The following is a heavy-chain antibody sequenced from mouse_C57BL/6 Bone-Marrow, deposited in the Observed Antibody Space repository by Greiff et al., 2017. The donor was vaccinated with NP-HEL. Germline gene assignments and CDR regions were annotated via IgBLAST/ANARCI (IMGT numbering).Heavy chain of an antibody. D-gene: IGHD6-1*01. CDR2: IYPRSGNT. CDR3: ARGLRRYFDY. V-gene: IGHV1-81*01. CDR1: GEDGRGEG. Sequence: VQLQQSGAELARKGGGVKRGGKVEGEDGRGEGGGGGGGGSGQGLEWIGEIYPRSGNTYYNEKFKGKATLTADKSSSTAYMELRSLTSEDSAVYFGARGLRRYFDYWGKGTTLTVSS. J-gene: IGHJ2*01.